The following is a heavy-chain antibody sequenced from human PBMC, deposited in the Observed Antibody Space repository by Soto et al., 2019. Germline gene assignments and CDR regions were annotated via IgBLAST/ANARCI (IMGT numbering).Heavy chain of an antibody. CDR1: GFTFSSYA. CDR3: AKVATLYGDYYDY. CDR2: ISGSGGST. D-gene: IGHD4-17*01. J-gene: IGHJ4*02. Sequence: SLRLSCAASGFTFSSYAMSWVRQAPGNWLEWVSAISGSGGSTYYADSVKGRFTISRDNSKNTLYLQMNRLRAEDTAVYYCAKVATLYGDYYDYWGQGTLVTLAS. V-gene: IGHV3-23*01.